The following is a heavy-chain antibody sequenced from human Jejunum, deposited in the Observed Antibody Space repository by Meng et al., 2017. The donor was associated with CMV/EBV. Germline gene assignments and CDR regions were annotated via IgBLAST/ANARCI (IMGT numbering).Heavy chain of an antibody. D-gene: IGHD3-3*01. CDR3: ATPMTYYASWRGYPPFDY. CDR2: IITVDGTT. CDR1: FNTSA. Sequence: FNTSAMSWVRQAPGQGLEWMGTIITVDGTTSYAQKFRHRVTITADRSTYTAYMELSSLTSDDTAVYYCATPMTYYASWRGYPPFDYWGQGTRVTVSS. J-gene: IGHJ4*02. V-gene: IGHV1-69*04.